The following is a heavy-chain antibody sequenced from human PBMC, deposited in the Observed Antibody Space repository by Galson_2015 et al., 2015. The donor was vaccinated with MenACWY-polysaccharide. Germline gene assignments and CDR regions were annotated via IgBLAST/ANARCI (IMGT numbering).Heavy chain of an antibody. J-gene: IGHJ3*02. CDR2: IRSKAYGGTP. D-gene: IGHD3-22*01. V-gene: IGHV3-49*03. Sequence: ALRLSCAASGFTFGDSGVIWLRQAPGKGREWISLIRSKAYGGTPESAASVKGRFTMSRDDSKRIAYLQMNSLNTEDTAVYYCTRFSAYFHDNSCPCDAFDIWGQGTMVTVSS. CDR1: GFTFGDSG. CDR3: TRFSAYFHDNSCPCDAFDI.